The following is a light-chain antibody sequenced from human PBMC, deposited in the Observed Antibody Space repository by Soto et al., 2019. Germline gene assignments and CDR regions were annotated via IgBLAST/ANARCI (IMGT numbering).Light chain of an antibody. J-gene: IGLJ2*01. CDR1: SSDVGGYNY. CDR3: SSYTSSSPRWVV. CDR2: EVS. Sequence: QSVLTQPASVSGSPGQSITISCTGTSSDVGGYNYVSWYQQHPGKAPKLMIYEVSNRPSGVSNRFSGSKSGNTASLTISGLQAEDEADYYCSSYTSSSPRWVVFGGGTKVTVL. V-gene: IGLV2-14*01.